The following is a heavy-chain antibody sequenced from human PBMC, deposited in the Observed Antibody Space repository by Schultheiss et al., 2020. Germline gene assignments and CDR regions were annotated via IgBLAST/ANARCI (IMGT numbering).Heavy chain of an antibody. Sequence: GSLKISCAASGFTFSSYAMSWIRQAPGKGLEWVANIKQDGSEKYYVDSVKGRFTISRDNSKNTLYLQMNSLRAEDTAVYYCARESIAARYYFDYWGQGTLVTVSS. CDR1: GFTFSSYA. CDR3: ARESIAARYYFDY. CDR2: IKQDGSEK. J-gene: IGHJ4*02. D-gene: IGHD6-6*01. V-gene: IGHV3-7*01.